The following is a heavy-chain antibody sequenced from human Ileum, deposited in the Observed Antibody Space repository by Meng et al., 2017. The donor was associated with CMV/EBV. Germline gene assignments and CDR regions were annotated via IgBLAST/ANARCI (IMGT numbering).Heavy chain of an antibody. CDR1: GASVSSTSSS. J-gene: IGHJ4*02. V-gene: IGHV4-61*02. Sequence: TLSLTCIVSGASVSSTSSSWSWIRQPAGKGLEWIGRIDTNGNTDYSPSFKSRVTVSADTSKNHFSLTLTSVTAADTAVYYCARGLVSWGQGALVTVSS. CDR3: ARGLVS. CDR2: IDTNGNT.